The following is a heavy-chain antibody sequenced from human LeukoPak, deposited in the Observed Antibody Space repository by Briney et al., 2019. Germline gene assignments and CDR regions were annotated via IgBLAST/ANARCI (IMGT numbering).Heavy chain of an antibody. CDR3: ATATRGSSRKLDY. D-gene: IGHD6-13*01. J-gene: IGHJ4*02. CDR1: GYTFTGYY. V-gene: IGHV1-2*04. Sequence: GASVKVSCKASGYTFTGYYMHWVRQAPGQGLEWMGWINPNSGGTNYAQKFQGWVTMTRDTSISTAYMELSRLRSDDTAVYYCATATRGSSRKLDYWGQGTLVTVSS. CDR2: INPNSGGT.